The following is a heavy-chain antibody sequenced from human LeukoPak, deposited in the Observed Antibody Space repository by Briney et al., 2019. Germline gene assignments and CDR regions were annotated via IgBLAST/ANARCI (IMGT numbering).Heavy chain of an antibody. CDR3: AKDLATKYSLDY. D-gene: IGHD1-26*01. CDR1: GFTFSSDA. V-gene: IGHV3-30*18. Sequence: PGGSLRLSCAASGFTFSSDAMHWVRQAPGKGLEWVAFISFDGSKKYFADSVKGRFTISRDNSKNTLYLQMNSLRAEDTAVYCCAKDLATKYSLDYWGQGTLVTVSS. CDR2: ISFDGSKK. J-gene: IGHJ4*02.